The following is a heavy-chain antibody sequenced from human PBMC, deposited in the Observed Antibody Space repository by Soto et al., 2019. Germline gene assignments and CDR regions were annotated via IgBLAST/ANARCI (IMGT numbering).Heavy chain of an antibody. D-gene: IGHD3-3*01. J-gene: IGHJ4*02. V-gene: IGHV3-23*01. Sequence: EVQLLESGGGLVQPGGSLRLSCAASGFTFSSYAMSWVRQAPGKGLEWVSAISGSGGSTYYADSVKGRFTISRDNSKNTLYLQMNSLRAEDTAVYYCAKGESITIFWGGVYFDYWGQGTLVTVSS. CDR1: GFTFSSYA. CDR3: AKGESITIFWGGVYFDY. CDR2: ISGSGGST.